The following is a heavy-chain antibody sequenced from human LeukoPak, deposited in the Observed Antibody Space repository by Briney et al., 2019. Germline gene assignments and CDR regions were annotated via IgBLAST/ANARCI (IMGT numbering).Heavy chain of an antibody. D-gene: IGHD5-12*01. V-gene: IGHV3-30*02. CDR3: AKPYGGYDAFDI. J-gene: IGHJ3*02. CDR1: GFTVSSNS. CDR2: IRYDGSNK. Sequence: GGSLRLSCTVSGFTVSSNSMSWVRQAPGKGLEWVAFIRYDGSNKYYADSVKGRFTISRDNSKNTLYLQMNSLRAEDTAVYYCAKPYGGYDAFDIWGQGTMVTVSS.